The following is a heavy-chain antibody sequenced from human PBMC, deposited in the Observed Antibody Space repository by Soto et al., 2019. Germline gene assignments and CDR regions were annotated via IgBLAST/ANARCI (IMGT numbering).Heavy chain of an antibody. CDR2: ISTYNGNT. CDR1: GYTFSSYG. D-gene: IGHD2-2*01. J-gene: IGHJ6*03. V-gene: IGHV1-18*01. CDR3: ARDSDIVVVPAAHAGNYYYYMDV. Sequence: ASVKVSCKASGYTFSSYGISWVRQAPGQGLEWMGWISTYNGNTNYAQKLQGRVTMTTDTSTSTAYMELRSLRSDDTAVYYCARDSDIVVVPAAHAGNYYYYMDVWGKGTTVTVSS.